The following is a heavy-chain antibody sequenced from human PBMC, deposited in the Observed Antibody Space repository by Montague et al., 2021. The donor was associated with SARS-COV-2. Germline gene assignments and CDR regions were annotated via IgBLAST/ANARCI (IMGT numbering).Heavy chain of an antibody. Sequence: SETLSLTCTVSGSFISSSSYYWGWIRQPPGKGLEWIGSIYYSGSTYYNPSLKSRVTISVDTSKNQFSLKLSSVTAADTAVYYCSRHSGRDTIFGVVIIPDAIDIWGQGTMVTVSS. CDR3: SRHSGRDTIFGVVIIPDAIDI. CDR2: IYYSGST. D-gene: IGHD3-3*01. CDR1: GSFISSSSYY. J-gene: IGHJ3*02. V-gene: IGHV4-39*01.